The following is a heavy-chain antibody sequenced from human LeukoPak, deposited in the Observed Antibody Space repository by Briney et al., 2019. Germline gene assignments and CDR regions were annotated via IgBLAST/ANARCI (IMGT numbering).Heavy chain of an antibody. D-gene: IGHD6-13*01. CDR2: ISSSGSTI. J-gene: IGHJ4*02. CDR3: TKDMWQLVQDYSQPDY. CDR1: GFTFSSYE. Sequence: PGGSLRLSCAASGFTFSSYEMNWVRQAPGKGLEWVSYISSSGSTIYYADSVKGRFTISRDNAKNSLYLQMNSLRTEDTALYYCTKDMWQLVQDYSQPDYWGQGTLVTVSS. V-gene: IGHV3-48*03.